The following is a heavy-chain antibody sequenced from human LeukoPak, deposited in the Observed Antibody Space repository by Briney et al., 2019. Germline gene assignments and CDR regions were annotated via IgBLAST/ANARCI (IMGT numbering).Heavy chain of an antibody. CDR1: GFTFSSYG. J-gene: IGHJ4*02. D-gene: IGHD6-13*01. CDR3: ALSSSWYGGFFDY. CDR2: ISYDGSNK. V-gene: IGHV3-30*03. Sequence: GRSLRLSCAASGFTFSSYGMHWVRQAPGKGLEWVAVISYDGSNKYYADSVKGRFTISRDNSQSTLYLQMNSLRAEDTAVYYCALSSSWYGGFFDYWGQGTLVTVSS.